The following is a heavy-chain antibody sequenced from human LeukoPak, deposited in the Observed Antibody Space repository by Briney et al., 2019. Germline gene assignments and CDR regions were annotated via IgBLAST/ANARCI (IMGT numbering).Heavy chain of an antibody. D-gene: IGHD3-22*01. CDR2: IYYSGST. CDR3: ARDYYYYDSSGYYGPEYFDALDI. Sequence: SETLSLTCTVSGGSISSYYWSWIRQPPGKGLEWIGYIYYSGSTNYNPSLKSRVTISVDTSKNQFSLKLSSVTAADTAVYYCARDYYYYDSSGYYGPEYFDALDIWGQGTMVTVSS. CDR1: GGSISSYY. V-gene: IGHV4-59*01. J-gene: IGHJ3*02.